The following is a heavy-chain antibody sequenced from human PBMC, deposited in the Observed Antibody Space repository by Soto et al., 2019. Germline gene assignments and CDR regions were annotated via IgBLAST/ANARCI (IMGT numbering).Heavy chain of an antibody. D-gene: IGHD4-4*01. J-gene: IGHJ6*03. V-gene: IGHV1-18*01. CDR3: AKADSNYAGRFSYYYMDV. CDR1: GYTFRSYG. CDR2: ISGYNGNT. Sequence: QVQLVQSGTEVKKPGASVKLSCKASGYTFRSYGISWVRQAPGQGPEWMGWISGYNGNTHYPQKFQGKVTMSTDTATSTAYMELRSLRSDVTAVYYCAKADSNYAGRFSYYYMDVWGNGTLVTVSS.